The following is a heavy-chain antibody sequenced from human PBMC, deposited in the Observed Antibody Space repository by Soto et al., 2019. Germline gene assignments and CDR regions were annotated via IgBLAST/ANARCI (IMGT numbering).Heavy chain of an antibody. Sequence: GGSLRLSCAASGFTFSDYVMHWVRQAPGKGLEFVSVISSNGDSTYYANSVKGRFTISRDNSQNTLYLQMGSLRAEDMAVYYCARIYSSPVYMDVWGKGTSVTVSS. CDR2: ISSNGDST. J-gene: IGHJ6*03. D-gene: IGHD3-22*01. V-gene: IGHV3-64*01. CDR3: ARIYSSPVYMDV. CDR1: GFTFSDYV.